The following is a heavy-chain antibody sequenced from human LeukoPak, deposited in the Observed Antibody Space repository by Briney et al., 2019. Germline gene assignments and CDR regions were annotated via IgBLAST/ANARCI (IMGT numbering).Heavy chain of an antibody. J-gene: IGHJ2*01. CDR1: GGTFSTYS. CDR2: IIPIIRKA. D-gene: IGHD3-3*01. Sequence: SVKVSCKASGGTFSTYSISWVRQAPGQGLEWMGGIIPIIRKANYAQKFQGRVTITTDESTSTAYMELSSLRSEDTAVYYCASVLWSAYYTFWYFDLWGRGTLVTVSS. CDR3: ASVLWSAYYTFWYFDL. V-gene: IGHV1-69*16.